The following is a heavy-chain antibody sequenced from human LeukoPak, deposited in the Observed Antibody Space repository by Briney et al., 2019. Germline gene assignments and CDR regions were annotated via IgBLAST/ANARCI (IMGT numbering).Heavy chain of an antibody. CDR3: ARASQYGSGSHLDY. CDR2: IYYSGST. Sequence: PSETLSLTCTVSGGSISSYYWSWIRQPPGKGLXXXXXIYYSGSTNYNPSLKSRVTISVDTSKNQFSLKLSSVTAADTAVYYCARASQYGSGSHLDYWGQGTLVTVSS. V-gene: IGHV4-59*01. J-gene: IGHJ4*02. D-gene: IGHD3-10*01. CDR1: GGSISSYY.